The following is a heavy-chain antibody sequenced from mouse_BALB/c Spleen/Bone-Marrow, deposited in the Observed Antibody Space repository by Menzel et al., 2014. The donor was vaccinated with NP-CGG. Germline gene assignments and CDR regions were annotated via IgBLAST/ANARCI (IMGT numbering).Heavy chain of an antibody. CDR3: SLLGDY. J-gene: IGHJ2*01. Sequence: VKLMESGAELVKPGASVKLSCKASGYTFTRYYMYWVKQRPGQGLEWIGGINPYNGGTHFNEKFKSKATLTVDKSSSTVYMQLNSLTSEDSAVYYCSLLGDYWGQGTTLTVSS. CDR1: GYTFTRYY. CDR2: INPYNGGT. V-gene: IGHV1-53*01. D-gene: IGHD1-1*01.